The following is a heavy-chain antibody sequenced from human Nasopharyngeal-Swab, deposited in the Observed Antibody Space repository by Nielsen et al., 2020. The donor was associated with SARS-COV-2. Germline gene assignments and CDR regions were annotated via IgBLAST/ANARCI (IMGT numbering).Heavy chain of an antibody. CDR3: ARDSRVAYSMDV. D-gene: IGHD2-15*01. CDR2: ISGGSRAI. V-gene: IGHV3-48*02. Sequence: WIRQPPGKGLEWVSYISGGSRAIYCADSVKGRFTISRDNGKNSLYLQMSSLRDEDTAVYYCARDSRVAYSMDVWGQGTTVTVSS. J-gene: IGHJ6*02.